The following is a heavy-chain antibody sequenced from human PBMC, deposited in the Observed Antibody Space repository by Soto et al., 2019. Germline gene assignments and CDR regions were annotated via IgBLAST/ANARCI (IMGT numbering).Heavy chain of an antibody. V-gene: IGHV1-69*01. Sequence: QAQVVQSGAEVRKPGSSVKLSCKASEGTFNSYAIAWVRQSPGQGLEWMGGIIPYYNTLNYAQKFQDRVTVTADDSANTVYMELSSLRSDDTAVYFCASGASRWYPYFFDSWAQGTLVTVSS. CDR2: IIPYYNTL. D-gene: IGHD6-13*01. CDR1: EGTFNSYA. CDR3: ASGASRWYPYFFDS. J-gene: IGHJ4*02.